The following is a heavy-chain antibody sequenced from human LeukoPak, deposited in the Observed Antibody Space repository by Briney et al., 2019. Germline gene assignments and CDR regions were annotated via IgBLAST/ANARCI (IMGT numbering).Heavy chain of an antibody. J-gene: IGHJ4*02. V-gene: IGHV3-74*01. D-gene: IGHD6-19*01. CDR2: ILGDGSIT. Sequence: PGGSLRLSCAASGFTFSRYWMHWVRQATGKGLVWVSRILGDGSITNYADSVKGRFTISRDYAKNTLYLLMNNLRAEDTAVYYCARDRSSGWYPSGYWGQGTLVTVSS. CDR3: ARDRSSGWYPSGY. CDR1: GFTFSRYW.